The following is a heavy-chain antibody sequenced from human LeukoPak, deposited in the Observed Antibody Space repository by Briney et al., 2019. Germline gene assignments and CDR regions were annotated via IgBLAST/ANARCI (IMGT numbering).Heavy chain of an antibody. CDR3: ARDDDILTGSDY. CDR2: ISSSSSYI. D-gene: IGHD3-9*01. V-gene: IGHV3-21*01. CDR1: GFTFGIYA. J-gene: IGHJ4*02. Sequence: GGSLRLSCAASGFTFGIYAMNWVRQAPGKGLEWVSSISSSSSYIYYADSVKGRFTISRDNAKNSLYLQMNSLRAEDTAVYYCARDDDILTGSDYWGQGTLVTVSS.